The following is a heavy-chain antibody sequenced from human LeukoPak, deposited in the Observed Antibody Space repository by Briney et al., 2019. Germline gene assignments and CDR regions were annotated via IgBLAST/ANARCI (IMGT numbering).Heavy chain of an antibody. J-gene: IGHJ4*02. D-gene: IGHD5-18*01. CDR3: ARLPDTAMVED. CDR1: GGSISSSSYY. CDR2: IYYSGST. Sequence: SETLSLTCTVSGGSISSSSYYWGWIRQPPGKGLEWIGSIYYSGSTYYNPSLKSRVTISVDTSKNQFSLKPSSVTAADTAVYYCARLPDTAMVEDWGQGTLVTVSS. V-gene: IGHV4-39*01.